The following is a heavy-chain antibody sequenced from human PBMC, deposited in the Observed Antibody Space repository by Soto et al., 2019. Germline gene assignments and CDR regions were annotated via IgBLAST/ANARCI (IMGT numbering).Heavy chain of an antibody. CDR1: GYTFTSYG. Sequence: QVHLVQSGAEVKKPGASVKVSCKASGYTFTSYGLTWVRQAPGQGLEWMGWISAHSGNTDYAQQLQGRVIVPRDTSTSTASRELRSLISDDKAVYYCARGRYGDYWGQGALVTFSS. CDR3: ARGRYGDY. D-gene: IGHD1-1*01. J-gene: IGHJ4*02. CDR2: ISAHSGNT. V-gene: IGHV1-18*01.